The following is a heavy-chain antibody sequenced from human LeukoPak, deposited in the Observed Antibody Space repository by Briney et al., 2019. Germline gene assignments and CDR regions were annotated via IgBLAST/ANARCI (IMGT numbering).Heavy chain of an antibody. CDR1: GFTFSSYA. CDR3: ARDGGMDYGDYPIDY. Sequence: GGSLRLSCAASGFTFSSYAMHWVRQAPGKGLEWVAVISYDGSNKYYADSVKGRFTISRDNSKNTLYLQMNSLRAEDTAVYYCARDGGMDYGDYPIDYWGQGTLVTVSS. V-gene: IGHV3-30*04. CDR2: ISYDGSNK. D-gene: IGHD4-17*01. J-gene: IGHJ4*02.